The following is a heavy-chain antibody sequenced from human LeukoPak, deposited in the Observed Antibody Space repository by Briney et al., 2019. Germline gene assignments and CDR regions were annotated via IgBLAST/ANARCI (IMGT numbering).Heavy chain of an antibody. V-gene: IGHV5-51*01. CDR1: GYSFTNYW. Sequence: GESLKIACKGSGYSFTNYWIGWVRQMPGKGLEWMGIIYPGDSDTRCSPSFQGRVTISADKSIRTAYLQWSSLKASDTAIYYCARHDHYYAMDVWGQGTTVTVSS. CDR2: IYPGDSDT. CDR3: ARHDHYYAMDV. J-gene: IGHJ6*02.